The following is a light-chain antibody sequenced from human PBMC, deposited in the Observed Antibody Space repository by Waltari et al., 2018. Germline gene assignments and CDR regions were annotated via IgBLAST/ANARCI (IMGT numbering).Light chain of an antibody. J-gene: IGLJ3*02. CDR3: HSYDSSPFWV. CDR1: SGSMATDY. CDR2: EDD. Sequence: NFLLTQPHSVSESPGKTVTISCTRSSGSMATDYVQWYQQRPGSAPPTLIYEDDQRPPGVPDRFSGSIDSASNSASLAISGLKTEDEADYYCHSYDSSPFWVFGGGTKLTVL. V-gene: IGLV6-57*03.